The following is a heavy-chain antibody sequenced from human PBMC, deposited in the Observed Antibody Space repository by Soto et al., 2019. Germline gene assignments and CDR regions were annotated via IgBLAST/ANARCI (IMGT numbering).Heavy chain of an antibody. V-gene: IGHV1-69*06. J-gene: IGHJ4*02. CDR3: ASERSAQYFDS. D-gene: IGHD1-26*01. CDR1: GGTFSRHA. Sequence: GASVKVSCKASGGTFSRHAIAWVRQAPGQGLEWMGGSSPTFGTATYAPKFQGRVAISADRSSNTAYMELSSLRSQDTAVYYCASERSAQYFDSWGQGTVVTVSS. CDR2: SSPTFGTA.